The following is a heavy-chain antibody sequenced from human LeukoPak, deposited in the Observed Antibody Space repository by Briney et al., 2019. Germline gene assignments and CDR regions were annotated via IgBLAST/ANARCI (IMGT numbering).Heavy chain of an antibody. D-gene: IGHD4-23*01. CDR1: DGSISPYY. Sequence: SETLSLTCTVADGSISPYYWSWIRQPAGKGLEWIGRIYTSGSTNYNPSLKSRVTISVDTSKNQFSLKLSSVTAADTAVYYCARSPDYGGNSGLNFDYWGQGTLVTVSS. J-gene: IGHJ4*02. V-gene: IGHV4-4*07. CDR2: IYTSGST. CDR3: ARSPDYGGNSGLNFDY.